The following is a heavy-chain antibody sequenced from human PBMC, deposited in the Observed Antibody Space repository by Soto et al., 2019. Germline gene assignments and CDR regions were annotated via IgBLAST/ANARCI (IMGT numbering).Heavy chain of an antibody. J-gene: IGHJ4*02. D-gene: IGHD3-16*01. CDR3: ARSWGYLDY. Sequence: LRLSCAASGFIVSSNYMGWVRQAPGKGLECVSVIYSGGSTDYADSVKGRFTISRDSSKNTLYLQMNSLRAEDTAMYYCARSWGYLDYWGQGTLVTVSS. CDR2: IYSGGST. V-gene: IGHV3-53*01. CDR1: GFIVSSNY.